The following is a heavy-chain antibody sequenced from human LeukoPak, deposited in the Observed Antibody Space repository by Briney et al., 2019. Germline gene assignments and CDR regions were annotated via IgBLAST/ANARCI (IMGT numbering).Heavy chain of an antibody. CDR3: ARMDYYYYYMDV. Sequence: PGGSLRLSCVASGFTFSVYSMNWVRQAPGKGLEWVSSISSSSSYIYYADSVKGRFTISRDNAKNSLYLQMNSLRAEDTAVYYCARMDYYYYYMDVWGKGTTVTVSS. CDR2: ISSSSSYI. J-gene: IGHJ6*03. CDR1: GFTFSVYS. V-gene: IGHV3-21*01.